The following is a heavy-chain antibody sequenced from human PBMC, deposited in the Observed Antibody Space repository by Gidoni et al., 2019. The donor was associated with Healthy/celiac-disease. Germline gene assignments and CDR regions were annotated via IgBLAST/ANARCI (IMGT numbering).Heavy chain of an antibody. D-gene: IGHD3-3*01. V-gene: IGHV3-21*01. CDR3: ARDRGLYYDFWSGYYRFDY. CDR1: GFTFSSYS. Sequence: EVQLVESGGGLVKPGGSLRLSCAASGFTFSSYSMNWVRQAPGKGLEWVSSISSSSSYIYYADSVKGRFTISRDNAKNSLYLQMNSLRAEDTAVYYCARDRGLYYDFWSGYYRFDYWGQGTLVTVSS. CDR2: ISSSSSYI. J-gene: IGHJ4*02.